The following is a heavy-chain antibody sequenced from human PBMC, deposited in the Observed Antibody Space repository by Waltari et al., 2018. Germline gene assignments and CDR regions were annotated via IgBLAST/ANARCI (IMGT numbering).Heavy chain of an antibody. CDR1: GGSVSSGSYY. CDR2: IYYSGST. D-gene: IGHD2-15*01. CDR3: ARVGRCSGGSCYSAGPQKYYFDY. Sequence: QVQLQESGPGLVKPSETLSLTCTVSGGSVSSGSYYWSWIRQPPGKGLEWIGYIYYSGSTNYNPSLKSRVTISVDTSKHQFSLELGSVTAADTAVYFCARVGRCSGGSCYSAGPQKYYFDYWGQGTLVTVSS. V-gene: IGHV4-61*01. J-gene: IGHJ4*02.